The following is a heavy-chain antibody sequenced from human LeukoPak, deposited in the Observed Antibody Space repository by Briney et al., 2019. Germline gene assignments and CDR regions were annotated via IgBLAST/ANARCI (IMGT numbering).Heavy chain of an antibody. Sequence: ASVKVSCKASGYTFTSYGISWVRQAPGQGLEWMGWISAYNGNTNYAQKLQGRVTKTTDTSTSTAYMELRSLRFDDTAVYYCARDLEAFVVVPAANDYWGQGTLVTVSS. D-gene: IGHD2-2*01. J-gene: IGHJ4*02. CDR3: ARDLEAFVVVPAANDY. CDR2: ISAYNGNT. CDR1: GYTFTSYG. V-gene: IGHV1-18*01.